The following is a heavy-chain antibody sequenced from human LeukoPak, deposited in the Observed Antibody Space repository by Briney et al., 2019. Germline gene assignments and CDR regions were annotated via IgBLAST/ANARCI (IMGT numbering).Heavy chain of an antibody. V-gene: IGHV3-21*01. CDR2: ISSSTSYI. D-gene: IGHD5-24*01. Sequence: GGSLTLSCALSAFTFSSYHMNWVRQAPGKGLEWVSFISSSTSYIYYADSVKGRFTISRDNAKNSLCLQMNSRRVEDTAVYYCARGPLGGYNSAWFDPWGEGTLVTVSS. CDR3: ARGPLGGYNSAWFDP. CDR1: AFTFSSYH. J-gene: IGHJ5*02.